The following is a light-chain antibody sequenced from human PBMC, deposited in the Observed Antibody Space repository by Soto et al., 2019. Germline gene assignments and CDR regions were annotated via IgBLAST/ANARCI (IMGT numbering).Light chain of an antibody. CDR2: GAS. J-gene: IGKJ1*01. V-gene: IGKV3-20*01. CDR1: QSVSSIY. CDR3: QQYGSSPWT. Sequence: EIVLTQSPGTLSLSPGEIATLSCRASQSVSSIYVAWYQQKPGQAPRLLIYGASSRATGIPDRFSGSGSGTDFTLTISRLEPEDFAVYYCQQYGSSPWTFGQGTKVEIK.